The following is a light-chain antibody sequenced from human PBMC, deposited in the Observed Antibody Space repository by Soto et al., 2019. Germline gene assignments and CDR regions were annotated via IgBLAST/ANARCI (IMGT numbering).Light chain of an antibody. CDR1: QGFSRW. V-gene: IGKV1-12*01. CDR2: AAS. Sequence: DIQMTQSPSSVSASVGDRVTITCRASQGFSRWLAWYQQKPGKAPKFLIYAASSLQSGVPSRFSGSGSGTDFSLSISSLQPEDFATFYYQQGNSFLLTFGPGTKVDIK. J-gene: IGKJ3*01. CDR3: QQGNSFLLT.